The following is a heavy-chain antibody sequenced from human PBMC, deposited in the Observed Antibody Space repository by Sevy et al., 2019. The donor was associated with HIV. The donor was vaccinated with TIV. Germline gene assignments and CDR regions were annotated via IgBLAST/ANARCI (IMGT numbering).Heavy chain of an antibody. CDR3: ARGGSGSYYFDY. CDR2: TRNKANSYTT. J-gene: IGHJ4*02. Sequence: GSLRLSCAASGFTFSDHYMDWVRQAPGKGLEWVGRTRNKANSYTTEYAASVKGRFTISRDDSKNSLYLQMNSLKTEETAVYYCARGGSGSYYFDYWGQGTLVTVSS. CDR1: GFTFSDHY. V-gene: IGHV3-72*01. D-gene: IGHD3-10*01.